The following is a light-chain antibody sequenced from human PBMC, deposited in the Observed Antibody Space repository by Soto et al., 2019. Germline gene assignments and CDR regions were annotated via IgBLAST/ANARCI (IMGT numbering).Light chain of an antibody. CDR1: QSISTY. V-gene: IGKV1-39*01. CDR2: ATS. CDR3: QQSYSTPLT. J-gene: IGKJ4*01. Sequence: DIHSTKEPSTLSASVRDRFTITCLASQSISTYLNWYQQKPGKAPKLLIYATSSLQRGVPSRFSGSGSGTDFTLTISSLQPEDFATYYCQQSYSTPLTFCGGTKVDIK.